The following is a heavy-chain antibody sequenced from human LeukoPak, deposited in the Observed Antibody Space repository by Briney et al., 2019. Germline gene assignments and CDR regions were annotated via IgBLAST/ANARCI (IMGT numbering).Heavy chain of an antibody. J-gene: IGHJ4*02. CDR1: GFTFSGYW. V-gene: IGHV3-7*03. Sequence: GGSLRLSCAASGFTFSGYWMTWVRQAPGTGLEWVTYMNEDGSEIYYVDSVKGRFTISRDNGKSSLYLQMNSLRAEDTAVYYCTGYCSGGSCFTAGYWGQGTLVAVSS. CDR3: TGYCSGGSCFTAGY. D-gene: IGHD2-15*01. CDR2: MNEDGSEI.